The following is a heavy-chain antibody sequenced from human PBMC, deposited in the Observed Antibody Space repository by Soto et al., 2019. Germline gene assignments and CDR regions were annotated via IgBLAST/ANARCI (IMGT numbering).Heavy chain of an antibody. CDR2: INPDGRGT. CDR1: GFTSSSYW. CDR3: ARVGQGAWYFDL. V-gene: IGHV3-74*01. J-gene: IGHJ2*01. Sequence: EVQLVESGGGLVQPGGSLTLSCAASGFTSSSYWMHWVRQAPGKGVVWVSRINPDGRGTNYADSVKGQFTISRDNAKNTLYLQMNSLRPEDTAVYYCARVGQGAWYFDLWGRGTLVTVSS. D-gene: IGHD1-26*01.